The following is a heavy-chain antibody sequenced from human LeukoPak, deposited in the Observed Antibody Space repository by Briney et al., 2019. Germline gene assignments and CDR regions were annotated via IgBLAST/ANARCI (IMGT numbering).Heavy chain of an antibody. D-gene: IGHD6-19*01. CDR3: ARVPWLLVNWFDP. CDR1: GGSISSSNYY. J-gene: IGHJ5*02. CDR2: IYYSGST. V-gene: IGHV4-39*07. Sequence: PSETLSLTCTVSGGSISSSNYYWGWIRQPPGKGLAWIGSIYYSGSTYYNPSLKSRVTISVGTSKNQFSLKLSSVTAADTAVYYCARVPWLLVNWFDPWGQGTLVTVSS.